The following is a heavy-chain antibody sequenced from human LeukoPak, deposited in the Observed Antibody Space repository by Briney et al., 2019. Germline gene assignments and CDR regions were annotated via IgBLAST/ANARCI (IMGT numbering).Heavy chain of an antibody. Sequence: LXCXXXGGSIXXXXWSXXXQXXXXGXXXXGXXDYSGNTNYNPSLKSRVTVSVDTSKNQFSLKLNSVTAADTAVYYCARGATGSSWTLYFDLWGRGTLVTVSS. D-gene: IGHD6-13*01. CDR1: GGSIXXXX. CDR2: XDYSGNT. CDR3: ARGATGSSWTLYFDL. J-gene: IGHJ2*01. V-gene: IGHV4-59*01.